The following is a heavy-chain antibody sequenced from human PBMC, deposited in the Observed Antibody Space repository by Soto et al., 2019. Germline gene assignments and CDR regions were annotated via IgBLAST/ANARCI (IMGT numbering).Heavy chain of an antibody. CDR3: ARDLRRGYAYGYQVDY. CDR1: GFTFSSYS. V-gene: IGHV3-30-3*01. CDR2: ISHDGNNK. D-gene: IGHD5-18*01. J-gene: IGHJ4*02. Sequence: QVQLVESGGGVRQPGRSLRLSCVATGFTFSSYSMHWVRQAPGKGLEWMTFISHDGNNKNYADSVKGRITISRDNSQNTLYLQMNSLTPEDTAVYYCARDLRRGYAYGYQVDYWGQGTLVTVSS.